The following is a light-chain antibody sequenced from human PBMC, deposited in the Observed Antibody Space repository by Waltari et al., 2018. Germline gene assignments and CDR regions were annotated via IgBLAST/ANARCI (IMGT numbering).Light chain of an antibody. Sequence: QSLPTQPPSASGTPGQRVTISCSGSWSNIGSNAVSWFQQRPGPAPKLLIHSNNRRPSGVPDRFSCSKSGTSASLVISGLQSADEADYYCSAWDDSLNGQVVFGGGTKVTVL. J-gene: IGLJ2*01. CDR2: SNN. CDR3: SAWDDSLNGQVV. V-gene: IGLV1-44*01. CDR1: WSNIGSNA.